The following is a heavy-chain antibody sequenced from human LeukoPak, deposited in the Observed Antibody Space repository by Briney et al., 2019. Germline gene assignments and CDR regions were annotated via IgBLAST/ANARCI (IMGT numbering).Heavy chain of an antibody. V-gene: IGHV3-48*01. CDR2: ISSSSTI. J-gene: IGHJ3*02. CDR3: ARVDGTSDAFDI. D-gene: IGHD3-9*01. Sequence: PGGSLRLSCAASGFTFSSYSMNWVRQAPGKGLEWVSYISSSSTIYYADSVKGRFTISRDNAKNSLYLQMNSLRAEDTAVYYCARVDGTSDAFDIWGQGTMVTVSS. CDR1: GFTFSSYS.